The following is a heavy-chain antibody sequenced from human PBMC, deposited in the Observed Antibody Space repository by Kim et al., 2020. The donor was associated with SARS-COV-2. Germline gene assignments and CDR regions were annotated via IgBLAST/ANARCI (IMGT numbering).Heavy chain of an antibody. CDR3: AIKKKGANSFDY. CDR1: GFTFSSYG. V-gene: IGHV3-33*05. J-gene: IGHJ4*02. D-gene: IGHD1-7*01. Sequence: GGSLRLSCAASGFTFSSYGMHWVRQAPGKGLEWVAVISYDGSNKYYADSVKGRFTISRSNSKNTLYLQMTSLRAVDTPWYYCAIKKKGANSFDYWGQGTL. CDR2: ISYDGSNK.